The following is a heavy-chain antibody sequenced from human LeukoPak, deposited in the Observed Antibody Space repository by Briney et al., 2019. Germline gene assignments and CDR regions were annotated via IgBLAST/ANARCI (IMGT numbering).Heavy chain of an antibody. CDR1: GFTFSKAW. J-gene: IGHJ4*02. D-gene: IGHD6-19*01. CDR2: IKAKTDGGTT. V-gene: IGHV3-15*01. Sequence: TPGGSLRLSCAASGFTFSKAWLSGLRQAPGKGLNWVGRIKAKTDGGTTDYATPVKSRFTNSRDDSKNTLYMVVNSLKTEDTAVYYCTTEDRSSGWYFLSESVDYWGQGTLVTVSS. CDR3: TTEDRSSGWYFLSESVDY.